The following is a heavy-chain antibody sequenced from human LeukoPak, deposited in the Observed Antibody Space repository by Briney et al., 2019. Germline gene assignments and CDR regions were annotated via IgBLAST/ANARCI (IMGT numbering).Heavy chain of an antibody. CDR1: GGSFSGYY. D-gene: IGHD3-16*01. Sequence: PSETLSLTCAVYGGSFSGYYWSWIRQPPGKGLEWIGEINHSGSTNYNPSLKSRVTISVDTSKNQFSLKLSSVTAADTAVYYCARSGQVWSWFDLWGQGTLVTVSS. V-gene: IGHV4-34*01. J-gene: IGHJ5*02. CDR3: ARSGQVWSWFDL. CDR2: INHSGST.